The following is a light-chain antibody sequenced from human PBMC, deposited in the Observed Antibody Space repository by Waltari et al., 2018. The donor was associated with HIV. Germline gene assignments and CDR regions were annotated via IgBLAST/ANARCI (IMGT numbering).Light chain of an antibody. CDR2: DVY. CDR3: ASFTSGRLNV. V-gene: IGLV2-14*01. Sequence: QSALTPPASVSASPGPSINISCTGTTNQVGSYDSVTSYQQSPGKVPKLLIYDVYNRPSRISNRFSGSKSGNTAFLTISGLRAEDEADYYCASFTSGRLNVFGSGTKVTVL. CDR1: TNQVGSYDS. J-gene: IGLJ1*01.